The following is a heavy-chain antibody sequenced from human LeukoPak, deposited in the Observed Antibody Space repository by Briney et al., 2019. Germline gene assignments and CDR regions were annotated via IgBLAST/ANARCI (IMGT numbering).Heavy chain of an antibody. V-gene: IGHV3-30*02. J-gene: IGHJ4*02. Sequence: GGSLRLSCAASGFTFSSYGMHWVRQAPGKGLEWVAFIRYDGSNKYYADSVKGRFTISRDNSKNTLYLQMNSLRAEDTAVYYCARTEVYYDSSGYYYAAFDYWGQGTLVTVSS. CDR3: ARTEVYYDSSGYYYAAFDY. CDR2: IRYDGSNK. CDR1: GFTFSSYG. D-gene: IGHD3-22*01.